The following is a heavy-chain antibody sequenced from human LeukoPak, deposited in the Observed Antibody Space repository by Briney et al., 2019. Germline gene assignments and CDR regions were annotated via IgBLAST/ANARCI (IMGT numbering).Heavy chain of an antibody. Sequence: GGSLRLSCAASGFTFSSYAMSWVRQAPGKGLEWVSAISGSGGSTYYAHSVKGRFTLSRDNSKNTLYLYINRLRAEDTGLYFFAKRNSSGWPVHWYFDLWGRGTLVTVS. D-gene: IGHD6-19*01. CDR3: AKRNSSGWPVHWYFDL. V-gene: IGHV3-23*01. CDR2: ISGSGGST. CDR1: GFTFSSYA. J-gene: IGHJ2*01.